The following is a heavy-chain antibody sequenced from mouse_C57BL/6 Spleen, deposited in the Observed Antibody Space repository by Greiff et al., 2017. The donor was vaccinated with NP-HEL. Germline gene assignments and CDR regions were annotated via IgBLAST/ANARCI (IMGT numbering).Heavy chain of an antibody. CDR2: IDPANGNT. Sequence: VHVKQSVAELVRPGASVKLSCTASGFNIKNTYMHWVKQRPEQGLEWIGRIDPANGNTKYAPKFQGKATITADTSSNTAYLQLSSLTSEDTAIYYCAKDGNHVGWYFDVWGTGTTVTVSS. J-gene: IGHJ1*03. D-gene: IGHD2-1*01. CDR1: GFNIKNTY. CDR3: AKDGNHVGWYFDV. V-gene: IGHV14-3*01.